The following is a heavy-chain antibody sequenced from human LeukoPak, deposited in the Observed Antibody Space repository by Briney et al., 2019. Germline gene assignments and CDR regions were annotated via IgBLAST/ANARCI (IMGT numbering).Heavy chain of an antibody. CDR2: ISSSSSYI. D-gene: IGHD2-2*02. J-gene: IGHJ5*02. V-gene: IGHV3-21*01. Sequence: GGSLRLSCAASGFTFSSYSMNWVCQAPGKGLEWVSSISSSSSYIYYADSVKGRFTISRDNAKNSLYLQMNSLRAEDTAVYYCARAGYCSSTSCYSVSGNWFDPWGQGTLVTVSS. CDR3: ARAGYCSSTSCYSVSGNWFDP. CDR1: GFTFSSYS.